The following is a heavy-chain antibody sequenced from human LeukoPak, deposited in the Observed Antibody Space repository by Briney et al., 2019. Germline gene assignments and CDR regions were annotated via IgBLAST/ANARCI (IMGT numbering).Heavy chain of an antibody. CDR1: GYTFTGYY. V-gene: IGHV1-2*02. D-gene: IGHD4-17*01. J-gene: IGHJ4*02. Sequence: ASVKVSCKASGYTFTGYYMHWVRQAPGQGLEWMGWSNPNSGGTNYAQKFQGRVTMTRDTSISTAYMELSRLRSDDTAVYYCARFYPTVTTATHSYFDYWGQGTLVTVSS. CDR2: SNPNSGGT. CDR3: ARFYPTVTTATHSYFDY.